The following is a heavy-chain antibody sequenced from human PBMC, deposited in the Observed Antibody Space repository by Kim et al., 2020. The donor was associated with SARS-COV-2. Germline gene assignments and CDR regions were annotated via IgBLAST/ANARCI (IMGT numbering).Heavy chain of an antibody. CDR2: IYYSGST. J-gene: IGHJ4*02. CDR3: ARDGKAAAGPFDY. V-gene: IGHV4-59*01. Sequence: SETLSLTCTVSGGSISSYYWSWIRQPPGKGLEWIGYIYYSGSTNYNPSLKSRVTISVDTSKNQFSLKLSSVTAADTAVYYCARDGKAAAGPFDYWGQGTLVTVSS. D-gene: IGHD6-13*01. CDR1: GGSISSYY.